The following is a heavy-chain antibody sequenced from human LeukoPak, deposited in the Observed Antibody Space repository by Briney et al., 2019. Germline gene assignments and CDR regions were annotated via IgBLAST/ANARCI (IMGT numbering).Heavy chain of an antibody. J-gene: IGHJ3*02. CDR2: ISGSGGST. Sequence: GGSLRLSCAASGFTFSSYAMSWVRKAPGKGLEWVSAISGSGGSTYYADSVKGRFTISRDNSKNTLYLQMNSLRAEDTAVYYCAYSSSWHNAFDIWGQGTTVTVSS. CDR3: AYSSSWHNAFDI. D-gene: IGHD6-13*01. CDR1: GFTFSSYA. V-gene: IGHV3-23*01.